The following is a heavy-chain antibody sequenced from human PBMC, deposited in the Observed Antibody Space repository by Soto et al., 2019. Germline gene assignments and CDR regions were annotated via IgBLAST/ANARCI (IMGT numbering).Heavy chain of an antibody. CDR2: INYSGST. V-gene: IGHV4-61*01. Sequence: TSETLSLTCAVSGGSISSGSYYWSWMRQPPGKGLEWIGYINYSGSTNYNPSLKSRVTISVDTSKNQFSLKLSSVTAADTAVYYCARGSRPAYDYWGQGTLVTVSS. J-gene: IGHJ4*02. CDR1: GGSISSGSYY. CDR3: ARGSRPAYDY.